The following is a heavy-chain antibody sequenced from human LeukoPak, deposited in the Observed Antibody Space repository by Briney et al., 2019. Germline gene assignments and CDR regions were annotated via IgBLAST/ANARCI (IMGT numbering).Heavy chain of an antibody. J-gene: IGHJ2*01. D-gene: IGHD2-2*01. V-gene: IGHV4-39*07. CDR1: GGSIISGGSS. CDR2: ISYSGIT. Sequence: PSETLSLTCTVSGGSIISGGSSWGWIRQPPGKGLEWVGSISYSGITYYKPSLKSRVSISVDTSKNQFSLRLSSPTAADTAVYYCSRRDCSRSNCFYWYFDVWGRGTLLTVSS. CDR3: SRRDCSRSNCFYWYFDV.